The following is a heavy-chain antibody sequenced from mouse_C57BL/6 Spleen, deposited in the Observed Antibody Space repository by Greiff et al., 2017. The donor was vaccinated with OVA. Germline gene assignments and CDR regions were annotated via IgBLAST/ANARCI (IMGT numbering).Heavy chain of an antibody. J-gene: IGHJ2*01. D-gene: IGHD3-2*02. CDR2: IDPSDSYT. Sequence: QVQLQQPGAELVRPGTSVKLSCKASGYTFTSYWMHWVKQRPGQGLEWIGVIDPSDSYTNYNQKFKGKSTLTVDTSSSTAYMQLSSLTSEDSAVYDCARKLRHYYFDYWGQGTTLTVSS. CDR1: GYTFTSYW. CDR3: ARKLRHYYFDY. V-gene: IGHV1-59*01.